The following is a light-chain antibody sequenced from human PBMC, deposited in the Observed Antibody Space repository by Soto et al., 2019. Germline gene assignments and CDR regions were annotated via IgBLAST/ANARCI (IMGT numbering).Light chain of an antibody. V-gene: IGLV2-23*02. CDR3: CSYGGSSTFPYV. CDR2: EVT. Sequence: QSVLTQPASVSGSPGQSITISCTGTSSDVGGYNLVSWYQQHPGKAPKLIIYEVTERPSGVSNRFSGSKFGNTASLTISGLLPEDEADYYCCSYGGSSTFPYVFGTGTKVTVL. J-gene: IGLJ1*01. CDR1: SSDVGGYNL.